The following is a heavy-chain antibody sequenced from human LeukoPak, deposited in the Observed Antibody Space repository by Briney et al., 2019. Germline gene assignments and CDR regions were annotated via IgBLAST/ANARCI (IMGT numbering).Heavy chain of an antibody. Sequence: SETLSLTCAVSSGSLSGYSWGWIRQPPGKGLEWVGEISHSGITNYNASLKSRVTISLKKSEIQFSLMLSSVTAADTAVYYCTSQSGTVTPIDYWSQGALVTVSS. D-gene: IGHD4-17*01. V-gene: IGHV4-34*01. CDR3: TSQSGTVTPIDY. CDR1: SGSLSGYS. CDR2: ISHSGIT. J-gene: IGHJ4*02.